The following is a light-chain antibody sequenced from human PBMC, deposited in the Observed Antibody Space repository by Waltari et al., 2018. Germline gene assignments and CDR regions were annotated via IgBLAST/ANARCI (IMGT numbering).Light chain of an antibody. CDR2: GVD. J-gene: IGLJ3*02. CDR1: SSDVGLYNF. V-gene: IGLV2-8*01. CDR3: ASHGNNKV. Sequence: QSALTQPASVSGSPGQSITISCTGTSSDVGLYNFVSWYQQHPGKAPKLLISGVDKRPSGVPDRFSGSKSGSTAYLTVSGLQAEDEADYYCASHGNNKVFGGGTKLTVL.